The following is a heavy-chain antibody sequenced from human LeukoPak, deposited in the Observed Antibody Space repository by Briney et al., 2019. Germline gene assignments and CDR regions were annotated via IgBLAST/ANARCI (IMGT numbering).Heavy chain of an antibody. CDR2: IYPGDSDT. CDR1: GYSFTSYW. V-gene: IGHV5-51*01. D-gene: IGHD2-15*01. Sequence: GESLKISCKGSGYSFTSYWIGWVRQMPGKGLEWMGIIYPGDSDTRYSPSFQGQVTISADKSISTAYLQWSSLKASDTAMYHCARSVVVAATRSEGLYYFDYWGQGTLVTVSS. J-gene: IGHJ4*02. CDR3: ARSVVVAATRSEGLYYFDY.